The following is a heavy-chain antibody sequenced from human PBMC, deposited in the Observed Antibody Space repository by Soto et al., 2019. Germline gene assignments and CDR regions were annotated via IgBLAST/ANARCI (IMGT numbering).Heavy chain of an antibody. J-gene: IGHJ4*02. D-gene: IGHD2-2*01. CDR3: ARASYDLGGSQYRLLFY. V-gene: IGHV1-46*01. CDR1: GYTFTSYY. Sequence: ASVKVSCKASGYTFTSYYMHWVRQAPGQGLEWMGIINPSGGSTSYAQKFQGRVTMTRDTSTSTVYMELSSLRSEDTAVYYCARASYDLGGSQYRLLFYWGQGTLVTVSS. CDR2: INPSGGST.